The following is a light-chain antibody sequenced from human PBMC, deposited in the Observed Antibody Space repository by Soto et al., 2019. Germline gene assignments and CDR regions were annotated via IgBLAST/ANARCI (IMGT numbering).Light chain of an antibody. CDR1: QSVSTNF. V-gene: IGKV3-20*01. CDR2: GAS. CDR3: QQYGRTSWT. J-gene: IGKJ1*01. Sequence: EIVLTQSPGTLSLSPGEEATLSCRAIQSVSTNFFAWYQQKPGQAPRLLIYGASTRATGIPDRFSGSGSGTDFTLTISRLEPEDFAVYYCQQYGRTSWTFGQGTKVEIK.